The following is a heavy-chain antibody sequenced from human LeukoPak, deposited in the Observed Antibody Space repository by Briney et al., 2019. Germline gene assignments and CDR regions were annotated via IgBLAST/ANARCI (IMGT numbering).Heavy chain of an antibody. CDR2: IIPTLGIA. D-gene: IGHD6-19*01. CDR1: GGTFSSYS. J-gene: IGHJ4*02. Sequence: EASVKVSCKASGGTFSSYSITWVRQAPGQGLEWMGRIIPTLGIANYAQKFQGRVTITADKSTSTAYMELSSLRSEDTAVYYCAGEEERGVTVAGTAFDYWGQGPLVTVSS. CDR3: AGEEERGVTVAGTAFDY. V-gene: IGHV1-69*04.